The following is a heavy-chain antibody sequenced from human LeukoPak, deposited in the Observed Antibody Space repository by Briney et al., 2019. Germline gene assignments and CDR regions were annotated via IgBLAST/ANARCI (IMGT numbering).Heavy chain of an antibody. Sequence: GGSLRLSCAGSGFTFSRYGMNWFRQAPGKGLERVSSISSSSSYIFYADSVKGRFTISRDNANNSLYLQMSSLRAEDTAVYYCARDAQWLVPEGYYFYMDVWGKGTTVTVSS. CDR2: ISSSSSYI. CDR3: ARDAQWLVPEGYYFYMDV. J-gene: IGHJ6*03. CDR1: GFTFSRYG. V-gene: IGHV3-21*01. D-gene: IGHD6-19*01.